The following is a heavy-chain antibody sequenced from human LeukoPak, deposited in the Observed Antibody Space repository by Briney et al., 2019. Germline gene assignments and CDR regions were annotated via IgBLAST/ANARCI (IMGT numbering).Heavy chain of an antibody. CDR2: IKQDGSKK. J-gene: IGHJ6*03. V-gene: IGHV3-7*01. D-gene: IGHD6-19*01. CDR3: VRDNSGWYRPALGRETAYYYYYYMDV. CDR1: GFTFSSYW. Sequence: PGVSLRLSCAASGFTFSSYWMSWVRQAPGNGLEWVANIKQDGSKKDYVDSVKGRFTISTDNAKNSLYLQMNSLRTEDTAVYYCVRDNSGWYRPALGRETAYYYYYYMDVWGKGTTVTVSS.